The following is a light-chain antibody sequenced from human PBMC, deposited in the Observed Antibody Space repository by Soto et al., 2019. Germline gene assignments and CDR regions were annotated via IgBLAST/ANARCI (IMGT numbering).Light chain of an antibody. J-gene: IGLJ2*01. CDR1: SSDVGSYNT. CDR3: CSSAGDTLVV. CDR2: EDT. V-gene: IGLV2-23*01. Sequence: QSALTQPASVSGSPGQSITISCTGTSSDVGSYNTVSWYQQHPGKAPKLMIFEDTERPSGVSHRFSASKSGNTAYLSISGLQAEDAANYYCCSSAGDTLVVFGGGTKLTVL.